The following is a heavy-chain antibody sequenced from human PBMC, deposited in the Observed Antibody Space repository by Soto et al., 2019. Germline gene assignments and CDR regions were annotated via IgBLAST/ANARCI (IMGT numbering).Heavy chain of an antibody. Sequence: SETLSLTCAVYGGSFSGYYWSWIRQPPGKGLEWIGEINHSGSTNYNPSLKSRVTISVDTSKNQFSLKLSSVTAADTAVYYCARGRIVVVTAMYFQHWGQGTLVTVS. J-gene: IGHJ1*01. CDR2: INHSGST. V-gene: IGHV4-34*01. CDR3: ARGRIVVVTAMYFQH. CDR1: GGSFSGYY. D-gene: IGHD2-21*02.